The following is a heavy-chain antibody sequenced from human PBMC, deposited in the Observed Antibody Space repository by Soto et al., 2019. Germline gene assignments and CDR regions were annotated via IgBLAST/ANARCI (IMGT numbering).Heavy chain of an antibody. D-gene: IGHD5-12*01. J-gene: IGHJ4*02. CDR2: IIPKLGSA. Sequence: QVQLVQSGAEVKEPGSSVKVSCKASGGGNLRDYRTTWVRRAPGQGLEWMGGIIPKLGSANYAQKFQGRVTITADESTNSVYMELRSLRSDDTAVYYCARVGEGYNFGAVYWGQETPVTVSS. CDR1: GGGNLRDYR. V-gene: IGHV1-69*01. CDR3: ARVGEGYNFGAVY.